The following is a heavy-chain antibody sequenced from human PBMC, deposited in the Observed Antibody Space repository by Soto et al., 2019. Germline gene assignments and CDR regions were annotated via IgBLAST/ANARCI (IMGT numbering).Heavy chain of an antibody. V-gene: IGHV1-3*01. CDR2: INAGNGNT. D-gene: IGHD2-2*01. CDR3: ARGKIVVPAEVLFDY. CDR1: GYTFTSYA. Sequence: ASVKVSCKASGYTFTSYAMHWVRQAPGQRLEWMGWINAGNGNTEYSQKFQGRVTITRDTSASTAYMELSSLRSEDTAVYYCARGKIVVPAEVLFDYWGQGTLVTVSS. J-gene: IGHJ4*02.